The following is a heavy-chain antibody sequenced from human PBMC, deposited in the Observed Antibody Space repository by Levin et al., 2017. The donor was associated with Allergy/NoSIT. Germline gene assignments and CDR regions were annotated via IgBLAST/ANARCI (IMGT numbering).Heavy chain of an antibody. V-gene: IGHV3-72*01. CDR1: GFTFSDPY. J-gene: IGHJ4*02. CDR2: IRNKVNSYST. CDR3: DIEGVVPAAQFDY. Sequence: GGSLRLSCVASGFTFSDPYMGWVRQAPGKGLEWVGRIRNKVNSYSTEYASSVQGRFTISRDDSKSSLYLEMNSLKTEDTAVYYCDIEGVVPAAQFDYWGQGTLVTVSS. D-gene: IGHD2-2*01.